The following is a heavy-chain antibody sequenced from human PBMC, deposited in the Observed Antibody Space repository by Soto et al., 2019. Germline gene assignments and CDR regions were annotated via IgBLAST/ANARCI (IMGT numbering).Heavy chain of an antibody. Sequence: GGSLRLSCAASGFSFSSYAMSWVRQAPGKGLEWVSCMSAGGGSTFHADSVKGRFTISRDNSKNTLYLKMNSLRAEDTAVYYCAKDSYGSGPDYFYGMDVRGQGNTVTVSS. J-gene: IGHJ6*02. CDR3: AKDSYGSGPDYFYGMDV. D-gene: IGHD3-10*01. CDR2: MSAGGGST. V-gene: IGHV3-23*01. CDR1: GFSFSSYA.